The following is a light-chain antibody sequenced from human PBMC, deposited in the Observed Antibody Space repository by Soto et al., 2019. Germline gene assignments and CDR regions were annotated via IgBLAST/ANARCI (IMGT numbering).Light chain of an antibody. CDR1: SSDVGGYNY. Sequence: ALTQPASVSGSPGQSITISCTGTSSDVGGYNYVSWYQQHPGKAPKLMIYDVSNRPSGVSNRFSGSTSGNTASLTISGLQAEDEADYYCSSYTSSSTLDVFGTGTKVTVL. CDR3: SSYTSSSTLDV. CDR2: DVS. J-gene: IGLJ1*01. V-gene: IGLV2-14*01.